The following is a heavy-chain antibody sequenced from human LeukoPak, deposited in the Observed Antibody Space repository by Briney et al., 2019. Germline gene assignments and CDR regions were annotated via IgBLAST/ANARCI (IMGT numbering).Heavy chain of an antibody. Sequence: SVKVSCKASGGTFSSYAISWVRQAPGQGLEWMGGIIPIFGTANYALKFQGRVTITADESTSTAYMELSSLRSEDTAVYYCARAVLVRYFDWLLSLDYWGQGTLVTVSS. V-gene: IGHV1-69*13. J-gene: IGHJ4*02. D-gene: IGHD3-9*01. CDR1: GGTFSSYA. CDR3: ARAVLVRYFDWLLSLDY. CDR2: IIPIFGTA.